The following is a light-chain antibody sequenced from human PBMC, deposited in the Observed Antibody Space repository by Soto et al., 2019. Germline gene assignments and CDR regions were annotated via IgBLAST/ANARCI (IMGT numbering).Light chain of an antibody. J-gene: IGKJ5*01. V-gene: IGKV3-11*01. CDR2: EAC. CDR3: QQRSNWPPIS. Sequence: EIVLTQSPATLSLSPGERATLSCRASQSVSRYLAWYQQKPGQAPRLLIYEACNRATGIPARFSGSGSGTDFSLTISSLEPEDFAVYYGQQRSNWPPISFGQGTGLEIK. CDR1: QSVSRY.